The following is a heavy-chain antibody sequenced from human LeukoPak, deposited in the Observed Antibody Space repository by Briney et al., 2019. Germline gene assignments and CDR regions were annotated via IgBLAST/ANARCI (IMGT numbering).Heavy chain of an antibody. CDR1: GFTFSSYA. V-gene: IGHV3-48*04. J-gene: IGHJ4*02. Sequence: GGSLRLSCAASGFTFSSYAMNWVRQAPGKGLEWVSYISSSGSTIYYADSVKGRFTISRDNAKNSLYLQMNSLRAEDTAVYYCARDGAEGGAPNFDYWGQGTLVTVSS. CDR3: ARDGAEGGAPNFDY. D-gene: IGHD2-21*01. CDR2: ISSSGSTI.